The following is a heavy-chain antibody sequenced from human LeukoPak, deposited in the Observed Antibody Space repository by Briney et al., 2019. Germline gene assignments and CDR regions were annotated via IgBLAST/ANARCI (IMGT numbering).Heavy chain of an antibody. Sequence: PSETLSLTCTVSGGSISSGSYYWSWIRQPAGKGLEWIGRIYTSGSTNYNPSLKSRVTISVDTSKNQFSLKLSSVTAADTAVYYFARGSYQGDYWGQGTLVTVSS. CDR2: IYTSGST. V-gene: IGHV4-61*02. CDR1: GGSISSGSYY. D-gene: IGHD1-26*01. J-gene: IGHJ4*02. CDR3: ARGSYQGDY.